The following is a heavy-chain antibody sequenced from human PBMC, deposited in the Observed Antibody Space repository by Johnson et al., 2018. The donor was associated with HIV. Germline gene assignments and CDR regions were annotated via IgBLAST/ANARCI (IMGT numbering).Heavy chain of an antibody. CDR3: ASAGVGAGAFDI. Sequence: VQLVESGGVVVQPGGSLRLSCAASGFTFDDYAMHWVRQAPGKGLEWVSLISWDGGSTYSADSVKGRFTISRDNSKNSLYLQMNSLRAGDTAVYYCASAGVGAGAFDIWGQGTMVTVSS. V-gene: IGHV3-43D*03. CDR1: GFTFDDYA. CDR2: ISWDGGST. J-gene: IGHJ3*02. D-gene: IGHD1-26*01.